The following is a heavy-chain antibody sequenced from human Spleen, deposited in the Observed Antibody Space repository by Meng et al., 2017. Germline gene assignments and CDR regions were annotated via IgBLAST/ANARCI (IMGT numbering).Heavy chain of an antibody. CDR1: GFTFSDYW. Sequence: GESLKISCAAPGFTFSDYWMHWVRQAPGKGLEWVSRITGDGSSTIYADSVQGRFTMSRDNAKNTLSLQMNSLRAEDTAVYYCARGGVTTDDWGQGTLVTVSS. CDR2: ITGDGSST. J-gene: IGHJ4*02. V-gene: IGHV3-74*01. D-gene: IGHD4-17*01. CDR3: ARGGVTTDD.